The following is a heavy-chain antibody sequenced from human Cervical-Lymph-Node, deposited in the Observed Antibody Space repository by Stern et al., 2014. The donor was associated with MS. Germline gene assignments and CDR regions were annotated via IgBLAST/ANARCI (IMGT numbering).Heavy chain of an antibody. Sequence: VHLVESGAEVKEPGESLKISCKGSGYTFTHYWIAWVRQMPGKGLEWMGIIYPADSDLRYSPSFQGQVTISADRSFNTIYLQWSSLEASDTAMYYCARHYYYDSSGYLDYWGQGTLVTVSS. CDR1: GYTFTHYW. J-gene: IGHJ4*02. CDR3: ARHYYYDSSGYLDY. D-gene: IGHD3-22*01. CDR2: IYPADSDL. V-gene: IGHV5-51*01.